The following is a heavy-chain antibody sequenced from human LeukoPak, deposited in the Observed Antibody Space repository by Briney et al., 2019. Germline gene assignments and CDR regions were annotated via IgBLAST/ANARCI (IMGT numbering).Heavy chain of an antibody. J-gene: IGHJ1*01. V-gene: IGHV4-34*01. CDR1: GGSFSGYY. CDR2: IYYSGST. D-gene: IGHD2-21*02. CDR3: ARSVVTATPHYFQH. Sequence: SETLSLTCAVYGGSFSGYYWSWIRQPPGKGLEWIGSIYYSGSTYYNPSLRSRVTISVDTSKNQFSLKLSSVTAADTAVYYCARSVVTATPHYFQHWGQGTLVTVSS.